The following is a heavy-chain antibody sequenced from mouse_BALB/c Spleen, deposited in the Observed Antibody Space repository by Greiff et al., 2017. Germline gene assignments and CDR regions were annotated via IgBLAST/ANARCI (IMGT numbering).Heavy chain of an antibody. Sequence: VQLQESGPGLVAPSQSLSITCTVSGFSLTSYGVHWVRQPPGKGLEWLGVIWAGGSTNYNSALMSRLSISKDNSKSQVFLKMNSLQTDDTAMYYCARFLYGNYPNAMDYWGQGTSVTVSS. CDR3: ARFLYGNYPNAMDY. D-gene: IGHD2-10*02. J-gene: IGHJ4*01. V-gene: IGHV2-9*02. CDR1: GFSLTSYG. CDR2: IWAGGST.